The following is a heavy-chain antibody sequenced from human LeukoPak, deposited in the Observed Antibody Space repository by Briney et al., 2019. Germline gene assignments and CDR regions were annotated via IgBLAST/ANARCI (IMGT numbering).Heavy chain of an antibody. D-gene: IGHD6-19*01. CDR2: ISSVSTYI. CDR1: GFTFSNYS. J-gene: IGHJ4*02. V-gene: IGHV3-21*06. CDR3: ARGPRGSGWYSSIDY. Sequence: GGSLRLSCAASGFTFSNYSMNWVRQAPGKGLEWVSSISSVSTYITYADSVKGRFTISRVNAKNSLYLQMNSLRAEDTAVYYCARGPRGSGWYSSIDYWGQGTLVTVSS.